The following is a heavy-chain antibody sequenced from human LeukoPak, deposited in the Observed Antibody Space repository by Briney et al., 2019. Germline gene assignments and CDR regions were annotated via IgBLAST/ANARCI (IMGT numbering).Heavy chain of an antibody. CDR1: GFTFSSYA. CDR3: ARDRGPGGLAGTYY. V-gene: IGHV3-33*01. Sequence: GRSLRLSCVASGFTFSSYAMHWVRQAPGKGLEGVAVIWHDGSNQTYTDSVKGRFTISRDNSKNTLDLHMNSLRAEDTAMYYCARDRGPGGLAGTYYWGQGTLVTVSS. J-gene: IGHJ4*02. D-gene: IGHD6-19*01. CDR2: IWHDGSNQ.